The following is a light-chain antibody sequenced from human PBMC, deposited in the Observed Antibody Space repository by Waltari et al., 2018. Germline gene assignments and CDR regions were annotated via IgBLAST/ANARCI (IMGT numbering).Light chain of an antibody. CDR1: TGPVTSGQW. CDR2: DTN. V-gene: IGLV7-46*01. J-gene: IGLJ2*01. CDR3: SLSYSDGQVI. Sequence: QAVVTQEPSLTVSPGGTVTLTCGSSTGPVTSGQWPYWFQQKPGRATRTLIYDTNNRRAGAPARCSGSLLGGRAALTLSGAQPEDEAEYYCSLSYSDGQVIFGGGTKLTVL.